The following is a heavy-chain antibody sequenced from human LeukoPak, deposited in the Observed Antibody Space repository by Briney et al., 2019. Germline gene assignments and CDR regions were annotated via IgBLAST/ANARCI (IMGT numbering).Heavy chain of an antibody. CDR2: IRSKAYGGTT. CDR1: GFTFGDYA. Sequence: PGRSLRLSCTASGFTFGDYAMSWVRQAPGKGLEWVGFIRSKAYGGTTEYAASVRGRFNISRDDSKGIAYLQMNSLKTEDTAVYYCTRRGGWYSDYWGQGTLVTVSS. J-gene: IGHJ4*02. CDR3: TRRGGWYSDY. V-gene: IGHV3-49*04. D-gene: IGHD6-19*01.